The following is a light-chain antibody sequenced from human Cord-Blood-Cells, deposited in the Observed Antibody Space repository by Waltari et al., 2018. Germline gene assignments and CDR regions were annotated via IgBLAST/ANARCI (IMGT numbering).Light chain of an antibody. CDR3: SSYAGSNNVV. CDR2: EVS. CDR1: CSVGGGCNY. V-gene: IGLV2-8*01. Sequence: HSALPLPPSASGAPGQSVLIPLTGVCSVGGGCNYVSWYQHHPGKRPKLMTYEVSKRPSGVPDRFSGSKSGNTASLTVSGLQAEDEADYYCSSYAGSNNVVFGGGTKLTVL. J-gene: IGLJ2*01.